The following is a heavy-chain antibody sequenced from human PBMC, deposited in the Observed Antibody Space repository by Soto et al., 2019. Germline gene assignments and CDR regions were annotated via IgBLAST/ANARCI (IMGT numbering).Heavy chain of an antibody. CDR3: ARDSTRRGSCDI. J-gene: IGHJ3*02. V-gene: IGHV4-34*02. CDR1: NESFSVYY. CDR2: INHAGST. Sequence: QVQLQQWGAGLLKPSETLSLTCALYNESFSVYYWTWIRQSPGKGLEWIGEINHAGSTNYSPSLRSRVSMSVDTSKNQFSPRLSSVTAADTAVYYCARDSTRRGSCDIWGQGTVVTVSS. D-gene: IGHD2-2*01.